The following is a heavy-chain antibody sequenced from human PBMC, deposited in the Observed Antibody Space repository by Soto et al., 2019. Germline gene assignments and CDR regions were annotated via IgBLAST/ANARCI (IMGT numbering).Heavy chain of an antibody. CDR1: GGSISIGTDY. CDR2: VHYSGGT. D-gene: IGHD3-22*01. V-gene: IGHV4-39*01. CDR3: AGLDYYDISGYLDFGHK. J-gene: IGHJ4*02. Sequence: SETLSLTCTFSGGSISIGTDYLGWIRQAPGKGLEWIGNVHYSGGTSYNPSLKSRVTISVDTSKNQFSLKLSSVTAADTAGYYCAGLDYYDISGYLDFGHKWGQGTLVTSP.